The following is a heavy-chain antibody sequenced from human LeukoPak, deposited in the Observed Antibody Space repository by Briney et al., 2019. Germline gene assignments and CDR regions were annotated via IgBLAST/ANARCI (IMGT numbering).Heavy chain of an antibody. D-gene: IGHD3-16*01. CDR1: GFTFSDYY. CDR3: ARGGARGMDV. Sequence: GGSLRLSWAASGFTFSDYYMTWIRQAPGKGLEWVSYISGVGSDIHYADSVKGRFTISRENAKNSVYLQRNSLRAEDTAVYYCARGGARGMDVWGQGTTVTVSS. CDR2: ISGVGSDI. V-gene: IGHV3-11*01. J-gene: IGHJ6*02.